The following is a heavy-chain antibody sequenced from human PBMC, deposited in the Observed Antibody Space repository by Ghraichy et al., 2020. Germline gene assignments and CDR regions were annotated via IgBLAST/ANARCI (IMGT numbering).Heavy chain of an antibody. J-gene: IGHJ4*02. CDR1: GFSFRSYA. CDR2: ISTNGDTT. D-gene: IGHD3-3*01. Sequence: GGSLRLSCSAPGFSFRSYAMHWVRQAPGKGPEYVSGISTNGDTTHYSDSVKGRFTISRDNSKNTLNLQMNSLRNEDTAVYYCVKEVWTSDFWSADYFDYWGQGSLVTVSA. V-gene: IGHV3-64D*06. CDR3: VKEVWTSDFWSADYFDY.